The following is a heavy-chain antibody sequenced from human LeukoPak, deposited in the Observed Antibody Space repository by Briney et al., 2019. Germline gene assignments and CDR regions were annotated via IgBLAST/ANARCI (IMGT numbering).Heavy chain of an antibody. V-gene: IGHV4-59*01. Sequence: SETLSLTCTVSGGSMTTYYWSWIRQPPGKGLEWIGYIYYSGNTNYNPSLNSRVTISLDTSKKQFSLKLTSVGAADTAVYYCARDSVEEVPARGILWGQGTLVTVSS. CDR3: ARDSVEEVPARGIL. J-gene: IGHJ4*02. CDR2: IYYSGNT. CDR1: GGSMTTYY. D-gene: IGHD1-1*01.